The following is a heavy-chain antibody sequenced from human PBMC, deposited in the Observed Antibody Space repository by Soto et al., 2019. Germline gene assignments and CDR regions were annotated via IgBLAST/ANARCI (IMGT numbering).Heavy chain of an antibody. D-gene: IGHD3-22*01. V-gene: IGHV3-30*18. Sequence: GGSLRLSCAASGFTFSSYGMHWVRQAPGKGLEWVAVISYDGSSKYYADSVKGRFTISRDNSKNTLYLQMNSLRAEDTAVYYCAKLGYYDSSGTNWGQGTMVTVSS. J-gene: IGHJ3*01. CDR2: ISYDGSSK. CDR1: GFTFSSYG. CDR3: AKLGYYDSSGTN.